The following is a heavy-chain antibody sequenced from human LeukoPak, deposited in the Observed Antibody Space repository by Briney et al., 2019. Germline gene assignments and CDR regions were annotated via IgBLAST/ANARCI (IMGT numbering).Heavy chain of an antibody. D-gene: IGHD2-15*01. V-gene: IGHV3-53*01. CDR2: IYSGGST. J-gene: IGHJ4*02. CDR1: GFTVSSNY. CDR3: ARDDRVVAATSN. Sequence: GGSLRLSCAASGFTVSSNYMSWVRQAPGKGLEWVSVIYSGGSTYYADSVKGRFTISRDNSKNTLYLQMNSLRAEDTAVYYCARDDRVVAATSNWGQGTLVTVSS.